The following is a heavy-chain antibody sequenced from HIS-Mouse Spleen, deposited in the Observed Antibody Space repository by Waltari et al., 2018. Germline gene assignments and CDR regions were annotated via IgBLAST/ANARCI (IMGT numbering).Heavy chain of an antibody. V-gene: IGHV1-2*02. CDR1: GYTFTGYY. CDR3: ARVPRYYDSSGYYRFDI. D-gene: IGHD3-22*01. CDR2: INHNSGGT. J-gene: IGHJ3*02. Sequence: QVQLVQSGAEVKKPGASVKVSCKASGYTFTGYYMHWVRQAPGQGREWMGWINHNSGGTNYAQKFQGRVTMTRDTSISTAYMELSRLRSGDTAVYYCARVPRYYDSSGYYRFDIWGQGTMVTVSS.